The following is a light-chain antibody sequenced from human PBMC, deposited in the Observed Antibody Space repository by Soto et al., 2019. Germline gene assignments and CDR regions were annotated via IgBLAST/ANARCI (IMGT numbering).Light chain of an antibody. Sequence: QSALTQPASVSGSPGQSITISCTGTSGDVGGYYYVSWYQQLPGKAPKLMISEVSNRPSGVSNRFSGFKSGDTASLTISGLQADDEADYYCSSYTASGTIFGTGTKVTVL. CDR2: EVS. J-gene: IGLJ1*01. CDR3: SSYTASGTI. CDR1: SGDVGGYYY. V-gene: IGLV2-14*01.